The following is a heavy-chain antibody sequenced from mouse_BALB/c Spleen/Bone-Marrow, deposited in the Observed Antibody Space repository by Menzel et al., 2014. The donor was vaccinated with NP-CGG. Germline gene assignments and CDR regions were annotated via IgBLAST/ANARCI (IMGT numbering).Heavy chain of an antibody. Sequence: QSGAELVKPGASVKLSCKASGYTFTNYWMHWVKQRPGQGLEWIGEINPSNGRTNYNEKFKSKATLTVDKSSSTTYMQLGSLASEDCAVYYCARGIDYWGQGTTLTVSS. J-gene: IGHJ2*01. CDR3: ARGIDY. CDR1: GYTFTNYW. CDR2: INPSNGRT. V-gene: IGHV1S81*02.